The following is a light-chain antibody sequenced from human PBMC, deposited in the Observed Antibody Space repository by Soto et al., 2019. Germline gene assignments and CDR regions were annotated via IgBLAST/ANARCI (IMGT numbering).Light chain of an antibody. J-gene: IGKJ4*01. CDR1: QNISSW. Sequence: DIPMTQSPSTLSASIGDRVTITCRASQNISSWLSWYQQKPGKAPNLLIYQASILESGVPSRFSGSGSGTEFSLTISSLQPDDFATFYCQQYNLKSLSVGGGTKVEIK. V-gene: IGKV1-5*03. CDR3: QQYNLKSLS. CDR2: QAS.